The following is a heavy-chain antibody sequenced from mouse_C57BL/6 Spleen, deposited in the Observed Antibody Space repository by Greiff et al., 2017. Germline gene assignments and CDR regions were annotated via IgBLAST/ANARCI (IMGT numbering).Heavy chain of an antibody. J-gene: IGHJ2*01. CDR3: ISAVVSTG. V-gene: IGHV14-4*01. Sequence: EVQLQQSGAELVRPGASVKLSCTASGFTFNDDYMHWVKQRPEQGLEWIGSIDPSNGDTDYTSKFKGKTTITADTTSNTAYLQLSSLTSEDAAVYYGISAVVSTGWGQGTTVTVS. CDR2: IDPSNGDT. D-gene: IGHD1-1*01. CDR1: GFTFNDDY.